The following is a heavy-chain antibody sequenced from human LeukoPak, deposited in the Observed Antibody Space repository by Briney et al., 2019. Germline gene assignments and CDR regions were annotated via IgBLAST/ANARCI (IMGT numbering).Heavy chain of an antibody. V-gene: IGHV4-30-2*01. D-gene: IGHD2-2*01. J-gene: IGHJ3*02. Sequence: SETLSLTCAVSGGSISSGGYSWSWIRQPPGKGLEWIGYIYHSGSTYYNPSLKSRVTISVDRSKNQFSLKLSSVTAADTAVYYCARAQGYCSSTSCGDAFDIWGQGTTVIVSS. CDR3: ARAQGYCSSTSCGDAFDI. CDR2: IYHSGST. CDR1: GGSISSGGYS.